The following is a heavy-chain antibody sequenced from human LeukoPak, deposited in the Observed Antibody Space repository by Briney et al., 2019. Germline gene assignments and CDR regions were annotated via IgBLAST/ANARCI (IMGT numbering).Heavy chain of an antibody. CDR2: FDPEDGET. D-gene: IGHD6-6*01. J-gene: IGHJ4*02. CDR1: GYTLTELS. Sequence: VASVKVSCKVSGYTLTELSMHWVRQAPGKGLEWMGGFDPEDGETIYAQKFQGRVTMTEDTSTDTAYMELSSLRSEDTAVYYCARAAYSSSHFDYWGQGTLVTVSS. V-gene: IGHV1-24*01. CDR3: ARAAYSSSHFDY.